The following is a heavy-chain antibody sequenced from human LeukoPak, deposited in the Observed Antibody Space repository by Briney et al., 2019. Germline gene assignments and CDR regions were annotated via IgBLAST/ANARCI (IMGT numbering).Heavy chain of an antibody. Sequence: GASVKVSCKASGYTFTGYYMHWVRQAPGQGLEWMGRINPNNGATNYAQKLQGRVTMTTDTSTSTAYMELRSLRSDDTAVYYCARAAAAGKIDYWGQGTLVTVSS. D-gene: IGHD6-13*01. CDR3: ARAAAAGKIDY. J-gene: IGHJ4*02. CDR1: GYTFTGYY. V-gene: IGHV1-2*06. CDR2: INPNNGAT.